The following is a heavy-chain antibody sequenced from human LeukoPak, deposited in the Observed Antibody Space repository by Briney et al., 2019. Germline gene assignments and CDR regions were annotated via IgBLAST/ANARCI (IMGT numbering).Heavy chain of an antibody. CDR1: GYLFGDYA. J-gene: IGHJ4*02. V-gene: IGHV3-49*04. CDR2: IRSKAYGGTT. Sequence: GGSLRLSCTVSGYLFGDYAMSWVRHAPGKGLEWVGFIRSKAYGGTTEYAASVKDRFTISRDDSKSIAYLQMNSLKTEDTAVYYCTRAARGGPKSYYFDYWGQGTVVTVT. D-gene: IGHD3-10*01. CDR3: TRAARGGPKSYYFDY.